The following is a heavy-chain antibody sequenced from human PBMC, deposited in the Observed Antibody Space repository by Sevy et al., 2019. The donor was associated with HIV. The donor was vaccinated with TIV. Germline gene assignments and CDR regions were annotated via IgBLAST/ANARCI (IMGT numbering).Heavy chain of an antibody. CDR1: GYTLTKLS. CDR3: AAAREYYGGSSGYLDY. CDR2: FDPEDGKT. V-gene: IGHV1-24*01. J-gene: IGHJ4*02. Sequence: ASVKVSCKVSGYTLTKLSMHWVRQAPGKGLEWMGRFDPEDGKTIFAQKFQGRVTMTEDTSTDTAYMELSSLRSEDTAVYYCAAAREYYGGSSGYLDYWGQGTLVTVSS. D-gene: IGHD3-22*01.